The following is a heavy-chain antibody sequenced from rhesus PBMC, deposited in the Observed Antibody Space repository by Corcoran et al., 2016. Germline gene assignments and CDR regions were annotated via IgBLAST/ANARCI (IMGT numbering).Heavy chain of an antibody. CDR1: GGSISDDYY. Sequence: QVQLQESGPGLVKPSETLSLTCAVSGGSISDDYYWSWIRQPPGKGLEWIGYIYGSGGGTNYNPSLKNRVTISLDTSKNQFSLKLSSVTAADTAVYYCARDGWGDYYFVEGYGLDSWGQGVVVTVSS. CDR3: ARDGWGDYYFVEGYGLDS. V-gene: IGHV4-106*01. CDR2: IYGSGGGT. D-gene: IGHD3-34*01. J-gene: IGHJ6*01.